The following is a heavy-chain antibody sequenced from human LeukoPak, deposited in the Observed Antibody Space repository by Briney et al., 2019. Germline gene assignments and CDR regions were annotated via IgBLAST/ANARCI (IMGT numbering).Heavy chain of an antibody. CDR2: ISGSGGST. D-gene: IGHD2/OR15-2a*01. CDR3: ARSGLSRFGF. V-gene: IGHV3-23*01. Sequence: PGGSLRLSCAASGFTFNRYGMSWVRQAPGKGLEWVSAISGSGGSTYYADSVKGRFTISRDNSRNTLYLQMNSLRAEDAAVYYCARSGLSRFGFWGQGTLVTVSS. J-gene: IGHJ4*02. CDR1: GFTFNRYG.